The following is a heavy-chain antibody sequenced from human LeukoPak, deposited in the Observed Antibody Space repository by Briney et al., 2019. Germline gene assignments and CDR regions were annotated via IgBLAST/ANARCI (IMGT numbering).Heavy chain of an antibody. CDR1: GYTFTGYD. CDR2: INPNSGGT. CDR3: ARGLAYYDFWSGLDY. D-gene: IGHD3-3*01. J-gene: IGHJ4*02. Sequence: ASVKVSCKASGYTFTGYDMHWVRQAPGQGLEWMGWINPNSGGTNYAQKFQGRVTMTRDTSISTAYMELSRLRSDDTAVYYCARGLAYYDFWSGLDYWGQGTLVTVSS. V-gene: IGHV1-2*02.